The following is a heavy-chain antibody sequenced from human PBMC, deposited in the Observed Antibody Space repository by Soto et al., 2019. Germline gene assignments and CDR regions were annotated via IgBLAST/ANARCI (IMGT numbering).Heavy chain of an antibody. V-gene: IGHV4-34*01. CDR3: ARVRRRQWELLRGDAFDI. D-gene: IGHD1-26*01. CDR2: INHSGST. Sequence: SETLSLTCAVYGGSFSGYYWSWIRQPPGKGLEWIGEINHSGSTNYNPSLKSRVTISVDTAKNQFSLKLSSVTAADTAVYYCARVRRRQWELLRGDAFDIWGQGTMVTVSS. CDR1: GGSFSGYY. J-gene: IGHJ3*02.